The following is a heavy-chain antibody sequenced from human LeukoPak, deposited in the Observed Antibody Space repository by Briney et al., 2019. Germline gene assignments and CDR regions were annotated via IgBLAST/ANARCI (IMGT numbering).Heavy chain of an antibody. Sequence: GGSLRLSCAASGFTVSRHYMSWVRQAPGKGLEWVSVIHSGGSTYHADSVKGRFTISRDSSKNTVYLQMNSMRVEDTAVYYCARLAGVIWGQGTMVTVSS. D-gene: IGHD6-19*01. CDR1: GFTVSRHY. J-gene: IGHJ3*02. V-gene: IGHV3-66*02. CDR3: ARLAGVI. CDR2: IHSGGST.